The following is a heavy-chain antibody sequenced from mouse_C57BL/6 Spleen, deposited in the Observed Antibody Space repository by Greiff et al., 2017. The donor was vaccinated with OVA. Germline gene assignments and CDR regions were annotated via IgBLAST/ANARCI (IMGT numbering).Heavy chain of an antibody. Sequence: VQLQQSGAELVRPGASVTLSCKASGYTFTDYEMHWVKQTPVHGLEWIGAIDPETGGTAYNQTFKGKAILTADKSSSTAYMELRSLSSEASAVYYCTYYYGSSSWYFDVWGTGTTVTVSS. CDR3: TYYYGSSSWYFDV. V-gene: IGHV1-15*01. J-gene: IGHJ1*03. CDR1: GYTFTDYE. D-gene: IGHD1-1*01. CDR2: IDPETGGT.